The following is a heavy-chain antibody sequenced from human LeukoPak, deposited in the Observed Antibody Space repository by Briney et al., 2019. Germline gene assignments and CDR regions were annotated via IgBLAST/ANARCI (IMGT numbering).Heavy chain of an antibody. CDR2: INSGGGT. J-gene: IGHJ6*02. D-gene: IGHD3-3*01. V-gene: IGHV3-53*01. CDR1: GFTVSSNS. Sequence: GGSLRLSCAASGFTVSSNSMSWVRQAPGKGLEWISVINSGGGTYYTDSVKGRFTISRDNAKNSLYLQMNSLRDEDTAVYYCARDDNRFLEWLSSYYYYGMDVWGQGTTVTVSS. CDR3: ARDDNRFLEWLSSYYYYGMDV.